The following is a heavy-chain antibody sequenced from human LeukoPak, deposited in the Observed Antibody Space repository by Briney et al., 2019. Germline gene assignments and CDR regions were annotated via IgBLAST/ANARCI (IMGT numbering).Heavy chain of an antibody. D-gene: IGHD3-22*01. Sequence: GGSLRLPCAASGFTFSSYSTNWVRQAPGKGLEWVSSISSSSSYIYYADSVKGRFTISRDNAKNSLYLQMNSLRAEDTAVYYCARACLHDSSGRTSKGPFDYWGQGTLVTVSS. V-gene: IGHV3-21*01. CDR2: ISSSSSYI. CDR1: GFTFSSYS. J-gene: IGHJ4*02. CDR3: ARACLHDSSGRTSKGPFDY.